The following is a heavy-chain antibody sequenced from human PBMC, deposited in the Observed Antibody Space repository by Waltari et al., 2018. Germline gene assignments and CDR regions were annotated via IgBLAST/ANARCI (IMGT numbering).Heavy chain of an antibody. V-gene: IGHV1-2*06. CDR3: ASLAYCSSTSCYASDY. J-gene: IGHJ4*02. D-gene: IGHD2-2*01. Sequence: QVQLVQSGAEEKKHGASVKVSCKASGYTFTGYYMTWVREAAGQGIEWMGRINPNSSGTNYAQKFQGRVTMTRDTSISTASMELSRLRSDDTAVYYCASLAYCSSTSCYASDYWGQGTLVTVSS. CDR1: GYTFTGYY. CDR2: INPNSSGT.